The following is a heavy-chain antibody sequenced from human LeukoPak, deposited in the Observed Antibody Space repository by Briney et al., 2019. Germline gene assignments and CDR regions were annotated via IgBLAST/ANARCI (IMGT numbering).Heavy chain of an antibody. CDR3: ARDGTYCSGGSCYPYYFDY. CDR1: GASVSSIGYS. CDR2: IYQSGSA. V-gene: IGHV4-30-2*01. J-gene: IGHJ4*02. Sequence: KPSQTLSLTCGVSGASVSSIGYSWSWIRQPPGRGLEWIGYIYQSGSASYNPSLQSRVTISIDKSKNQFSLKLSSVTAADTAVYYCARDGTYCSGGSCYPYYFDYWGQGTLVTVSS. D-gene: IGHD2-15*01.